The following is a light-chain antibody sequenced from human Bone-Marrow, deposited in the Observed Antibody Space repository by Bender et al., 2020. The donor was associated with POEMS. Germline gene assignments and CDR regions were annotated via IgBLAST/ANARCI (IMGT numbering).Light chain of an antibody. CDR1: SSGVGFYNY. V-gene: IGLV2-8*01. Sequence: QSALTQPASVSGSPGQSITISCTGASSGVGFYNYVSWYQQHPGEVPKLLIYDVTKRPSGVPDRFSGSKSGNTASLTVSGLQAEDEADYYCTSYAGSTKLAVFGGGTRLTVL. CDR3: TSYAGSTKLAV. J-gene: IGLJ3*02. CDR2: DVT.